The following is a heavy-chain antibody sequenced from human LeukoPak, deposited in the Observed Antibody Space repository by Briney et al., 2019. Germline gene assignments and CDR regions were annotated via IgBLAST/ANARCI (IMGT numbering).Heavy chain of an antibody. Sequence: GGSLRLSCAGSGFTFNNYWMSWVRQAPGKGLEWVANIKQEGSEKYYVDSVKGRFTISRDNANNSLYLQMNSLTAEDTAVYYCARHGHYRFDPWGQGTLVTVSS. J-gene: IGHJ5*02. CDR1: GFTFNNYW. D-gene: IGHD3-10*01. CDR2: IKQEGSEK. V-gene: IGHV3-7*03. CDR3: ARHGHYRFDP.